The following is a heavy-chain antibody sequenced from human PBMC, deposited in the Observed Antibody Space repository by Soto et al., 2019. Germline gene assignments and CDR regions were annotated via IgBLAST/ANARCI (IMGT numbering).Heavy chain of an antibody. V-gene: IGHV2-5*02. CDR2: IYWDDDK. CDR1: GFSLSTSGVG. CDR3: AHRRRGRYFDS. D-gene: IGHD3-16*01. J-gene: IGHJ4*02. Sequence: QITLKESGPTLVKPTQTLTLTCTFSGFSLSTSGVGVGWIRQPPGKALEWLALIYWDDDKRYSPSLKSRLTITTETSKNQVVLTMTNMEPMDTATYYGAHRRRGRYFDSWGQGTLVTVSS.